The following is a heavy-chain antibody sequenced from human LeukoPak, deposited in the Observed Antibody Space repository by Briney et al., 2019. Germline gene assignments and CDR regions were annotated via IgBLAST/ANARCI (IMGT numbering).Heavy chain of an antibody. CDR3: ARLHYDVLTGPFDY. CDR2: IYSGGGT. D-gene: IGHD3-9*01. J-gene: IGHJ4*02. Sequence: GGSLRLSCAASGITVSTNYMSWVRQAPGKGLEWVAIIYSGGGTYYADSVKGRFTISRENSKNTLWLQMNSLRAEDTAVYYCARLHYDVLTGPFDYWGQGTLVTVSS. CDR1: GITVSTNY. V-gene: IGHV3-66*04.